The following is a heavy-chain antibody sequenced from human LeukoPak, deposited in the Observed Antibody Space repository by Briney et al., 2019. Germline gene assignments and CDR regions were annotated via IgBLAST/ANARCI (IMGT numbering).Heavy chain of an antibody. J-gene: IGHJ4*02. CDR2: FDPEDGAT. Sequence: ASVKVSCKVSGYTLTELSMHWVRQAPGKGLEWMGGFDPEDGATIYAQKFQGRVTMTEDTSTDTTYMELSSLRSEDTAVYYCATVVLYSGYYFDYWGQGTLVTVSS. V-gene: IGHV1-24*01. CDR3: ATVVLYSGYYFDY. D-gene: IGHD5-12*01. CDR1: GYTLTELS.